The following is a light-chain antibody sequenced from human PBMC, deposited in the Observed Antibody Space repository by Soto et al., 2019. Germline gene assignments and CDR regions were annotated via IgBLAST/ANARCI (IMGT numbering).Light chain of an antibody. CDR3: QQYLGSSWT. CDR1: QSIDNRY. Sequence: EIVLTQSPGTLSSSPGERATLSCRASQSIDNRYLAWYQHRPGQAPRLLIYATSSRATGIPDRFGGSGSGTDFTLTINRLEPEDFAVYYCQQYLGSSWTFGQGTKV. J-gene: IGKJ1*01. CDR2: ATS. V-gene: IGKV3-20*01.